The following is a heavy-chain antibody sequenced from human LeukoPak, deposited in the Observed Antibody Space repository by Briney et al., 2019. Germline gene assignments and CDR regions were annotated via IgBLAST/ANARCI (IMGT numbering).Heavy chain of an antibody. J-gene: IGHJ4*02. Sequence: GGSLRLSCAASGFTFCSYSMNWVREAPGKGVEWVSSISSSSSYIYYADSVKGRFTISRDNAKNSLYLQMNSLRAEDTAVYYCASSNWGYYFDYWGQGTLVTVSS. V-gene: IGHV3-21*01. CDR2: ISSSSSYI. CDR3: ASSNWGYYFDY. CDR1: GFTFCSYS. D-gene: IGHD7-27*01.